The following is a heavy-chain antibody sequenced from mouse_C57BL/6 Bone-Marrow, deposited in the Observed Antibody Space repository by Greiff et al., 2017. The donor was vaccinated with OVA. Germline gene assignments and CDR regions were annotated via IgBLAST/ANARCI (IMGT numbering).Heavy chain of an antibody. CDR1: GYTFTDYN. Sequence: LVESGASVKMSCKASGYTFTDYNMHWVKQSHGKSLEWIGYINPNNGGTSYNQKFKGKATLTVNKSSSTAYMELRSLTSEDSAVYYCARKGAYDFWYFDVWGTGTTVTVSS. CDR2: INPNNGGT. CDR3: ARKGAYDFWYFDV. V-gene: IGHV1-22*01. J-gene: IGHJ1*03. D-gene: IGHD2-4*01.